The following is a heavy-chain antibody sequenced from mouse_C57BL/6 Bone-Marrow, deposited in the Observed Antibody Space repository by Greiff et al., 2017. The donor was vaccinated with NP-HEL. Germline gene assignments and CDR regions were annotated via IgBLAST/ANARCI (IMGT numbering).Heavy chain of an antibody. V-gene: IGHV1-52*01. CDR1: GYTFTSYW. CDR3: AYDGYYEGVYYAMDY. CDR2: IDPSDSET. Sequence: VQLQQPGAELVRPGSSVKLSCKASGYTFTSYWMHWVKQRPIQGLEWIGNIDPSDSETHYNQKFKDKATLTVDKSSSTAYMQLNSLTSEDSAVYYCAYDGYYEGVYYAMDYWGQGTAVTVSS. D-gene: IGHD2-3*01. J-gene: IGHJ4*01.